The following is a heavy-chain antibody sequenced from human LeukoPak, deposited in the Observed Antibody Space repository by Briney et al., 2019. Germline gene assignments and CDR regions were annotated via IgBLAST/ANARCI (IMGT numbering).Heavy chain of an antibody. V-gene: IGHV3-23*01. CDR3: AKNQGQWLVPVDY. Sequence: PGGSLRLSCAASRFSFSNSAMCWVRQAPGKGLEWVSSMSGSGGSTYYADSVKGRFTISRDNSKNTLYLQMNNLRAEDTALYYCAKNQGQWLVPVDYWGQGTLVTVSS. D-gene: IGHD6-19*01. J-gene: IGHJ4*02. CDR2: MSGSGGST. CDR1: RFSFSNSA.